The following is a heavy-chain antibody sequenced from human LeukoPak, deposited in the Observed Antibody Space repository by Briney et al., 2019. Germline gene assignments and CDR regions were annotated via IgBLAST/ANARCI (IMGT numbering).Heavy chain of an antibody. D-gene: IGHD4-23*01. Sequence: SETLSLTCAVYGGSFSGYYWSWIRQPPGKGLEWIGEINHSGSTNYNPSLKRRVTISVDTSKNQFSLKLSSVTAAHTAVYYCARGYGGTPFGYWGQGTLVTVSS. J-gene: IGHJ4*02. CDR1: GGSFSGYY. CDR3: ARGYGGTPFGY. V-gene: IGHV4-34*01. CDR2: INHSGST.